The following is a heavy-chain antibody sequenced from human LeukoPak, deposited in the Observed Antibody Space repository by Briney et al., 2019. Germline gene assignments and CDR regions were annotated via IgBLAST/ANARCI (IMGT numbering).Heavy chain of an antibody. Sequence: ASVKVSCKASGYTFTSYGISWVRQAPGQGXEWMGWISGYNGNTNYAQKLQGRVTMPTDTSTSKAYMELRSLRSDDTAVYYCARIRIVAGHYFDYWGQGTLVTVSS. J-gene: IGHJ4*02. V-gene: IGHV1-18*01. CDR1: GYTFTSYG. CDR3: ARIRIVAGHYFDY. CDR2: ISGYNGNT. D-gene: IGHD6-19*01.